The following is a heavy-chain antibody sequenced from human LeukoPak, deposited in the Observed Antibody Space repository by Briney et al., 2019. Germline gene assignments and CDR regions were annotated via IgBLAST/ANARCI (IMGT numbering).Heavy chain of an antibody. V-gene: IGHV4-59*01. CDR2: IYYTGTT. J-gene: IGHJ4*02. CDR1: GGSISPYY. Sequence: SETLSLTCTVSGGSISPYYWTWIRQPPGKGLEWIGYIYYTGTTNYNPSLKSRVTISVDTSKNQFSLRLSSVTAADTAVYHCARDSLHEYVWGSYRFFDYWGQGTLVTVSS. D-gene: IGHD3-16*02. CDR3: ARDSLHEYVWGSYRFFDY.